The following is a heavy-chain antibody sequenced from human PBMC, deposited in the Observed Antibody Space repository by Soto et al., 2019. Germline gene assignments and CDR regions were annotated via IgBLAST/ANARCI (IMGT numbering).Heavy chain of an antibody. CDR1: GGSFSGYY. Sequence: QVQLQQWGAGLLKPSETLPLTCAVYGGSFSGYYWSWIRQPPGKGLEWIGEINHSGSTNYNPSLKSRVTISVDTSKNQFSLKLSSVTAADTAVYYCAREYGGNSATFDYWGQGTLVNVSS. CDR2: INHSGST. D-gene: IGHD2-21*02. CDR3: AREYGGNSATFDY. J-gene: IGHJ4*02. V-gene: IGHV4-34*01.